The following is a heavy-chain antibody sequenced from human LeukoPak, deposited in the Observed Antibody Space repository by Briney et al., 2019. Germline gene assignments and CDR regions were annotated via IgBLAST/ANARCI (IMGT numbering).Heavy chain of an antibody. CDR2: ISYDGSNK. CDR3: AKDNYFDSSAYIDY. J-gene: IGHJ4*02. D-gene: IGHD3-22*01. CDR1: GFTFSSYA. Sequence: GGSLRLSCAASGFTFSSYAMSWVRQVPGKGLEWVAAISYDGSNKYYADSVKGRFTISRDNSKNTLYLQMNSLRAEDTAVYYCAKDNYFDSSAYIDYWGQGTLVTVSS. V-gene: IGHV3-30*18.